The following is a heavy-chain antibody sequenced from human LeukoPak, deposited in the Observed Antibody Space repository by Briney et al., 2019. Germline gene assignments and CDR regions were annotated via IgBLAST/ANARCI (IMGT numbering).Heavy chain of an antibody. D-gene: IGHD6-6*01. CDR1: GGSISSGGYY. J-gene: IGHJ4*02. V-gene: IGHV4-30-2*01. CDR3: ASIPSYCFDY. CDR2: IYHSGST. Sequence: PSQTLSLTCTVSGGSISSGGYYWSWIRQPPGKGLEWIGYIYHSGSTFYNPSLKSRVTISVDRSRNQFSLKLSSVTAADTAVYYCASIPSYCFDYWGQGTLVTVSS.